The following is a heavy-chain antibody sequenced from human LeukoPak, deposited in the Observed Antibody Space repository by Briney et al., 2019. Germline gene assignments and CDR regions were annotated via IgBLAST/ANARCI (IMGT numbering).Heavy chain of an antibody. CDR1: GGSFSGYY. J-gene: IGHJ4*02. Sequence: KPSETLSLTCAVYGGSFSGYYWSWIRQPPGKGLEWIGEINHSGSTNYNPSLKSRVTISVDTSKNQFSLKLSSVTAADTAVYYCARGRGRRALDYWGQGTLVTVSS. CDR2: INHSGST. CDR3: ARGRGRRALDY. D-gene: IGHD3-10*01. V-gene: IGHV4-34*01.